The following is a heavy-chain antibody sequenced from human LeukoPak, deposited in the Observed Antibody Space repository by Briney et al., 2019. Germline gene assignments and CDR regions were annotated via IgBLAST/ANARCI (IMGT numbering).Heavy chain of an antibody. CDR1: GFTFSNYG. Sequence: GGSLRLSCAASGFTFSNYGMTWVRQAPGKGLAWVSSTSSDSSHIHYADSLEGRFTISRDNAQNSLYLQMNSLRDEDTAVYYCAVNHRDGYSELGYWGQGTLVTVSS. CDR3: AVNHRDGYSELGY. CDR2: TSSDSSHI. D-gene: IGHD5-24*01. J-gene: IGHJ4*02. V-gene: IGHV3-21*01.